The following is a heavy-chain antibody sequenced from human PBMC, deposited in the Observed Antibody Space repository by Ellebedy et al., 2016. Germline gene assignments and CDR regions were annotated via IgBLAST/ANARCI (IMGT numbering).Heavy chain of an antibody. Sequence: GGSLRLSCAASGFTVSNTYMGWVRQAPGKGLEWVSVIYIGGNTYYVDSVKGRFIISRDSSKNTLLLQMNAVRAEDTAVYYCVTPGGFVGAFSQWGQGTLVIVSS. D-gene: IGHD3-16*01. V-gene: IGHV3-53*01. CDR2: IYIGGNT. CDR1: GFTVSNTY. J-gene: IGHJ4*02. CDR3: VTPGGFVGAFSQ.